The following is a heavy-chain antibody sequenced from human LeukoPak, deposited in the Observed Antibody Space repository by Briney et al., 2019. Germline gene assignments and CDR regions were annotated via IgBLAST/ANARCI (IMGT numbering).Heavy chain of an antibody. Sequence: SETLSLTCTVSDGSIRNYYWSWIRQPPGKGLEWIGYIYYSGSTNYNPSLKSRVTISVDTSKNQFSLKLSSVTTADTAVHYCARVAGSNFYNYGMDVWGQGTTVTVSS. J-gene: IGHJ6*02. CDR1: DGSIRNYY. CDR3: ARVAGSNFYNYGMDV. V-gene: IGHV4-59*01. D-gene: IGHD1-1*01. CDR2: IYYSGST.